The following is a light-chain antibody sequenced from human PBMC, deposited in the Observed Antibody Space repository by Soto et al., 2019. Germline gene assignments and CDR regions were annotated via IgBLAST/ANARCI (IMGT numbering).Light chain of an antibody. CDR2: ATS. V-gene: IGKV1-39*01. J-gene: IGKJ1*01. CDR3: QQSYSTPPGT. CDR1: QSISTY. Sequence: DIQMTRSPSSLSASVGDRVTITCRASQSISTYLIWYQQKPGKAPKLLIYATSSLQSGVPSRFSGSGSGTDFTLTISSLQPEDFATYYCQQSYSTPPGTFGQGTKVDSK.